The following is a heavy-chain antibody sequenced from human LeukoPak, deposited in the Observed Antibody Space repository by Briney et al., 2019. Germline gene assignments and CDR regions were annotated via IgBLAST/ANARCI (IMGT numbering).Heavy chain of an antibody. V-gene: IGHV1-2*02. CDR3: TLIAQFGYTDDY. D-gene: IGHD6-13*01. J-gene: IGHJ4*02. CDR1: GYTFTDYY. Sequence: GASVKVSCKASGYTFTDYYIHWVRQAPGQGLEWMGWINPNSGGTNYAQKFQGRVTMTRDTSISTAYMELSRLRSDDTAVYYCTLIAQFGYTDDYWGQGTLVTVSS. CDR2: INPNSGGT.